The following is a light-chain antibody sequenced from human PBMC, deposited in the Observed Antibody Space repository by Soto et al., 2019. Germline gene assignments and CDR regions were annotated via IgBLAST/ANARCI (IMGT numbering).Light chain of an antibody. CDR3: QQYGSSGT. Sequence: EIVLTQSPDTLSLSPGERATLSCRASQSVSSDYLVWYQQKPGQAPRLLIYGASRRATGIPDRFSGSGSGTDFTLTISRLEPEDFAVYYCQQYGSSGTFGQGTKVDIK. CDR1: QSVSSDY. V-gene: IGKV3-20*01. CDR2: GAS. J-gene: IGKJ1*01.